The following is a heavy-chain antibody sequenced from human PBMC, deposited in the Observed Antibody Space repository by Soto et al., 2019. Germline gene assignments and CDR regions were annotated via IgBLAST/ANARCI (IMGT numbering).Heavy chain of an antibody. D-gene: IGHD1-20*01. V-gene: IGHV1-69*13. Sequence: ASVKVSCKASGGTFSSYAISWVRQAPGQGLEWMGGIIPIFGTANYAQKFQGRVTITADESTSTAYMELSSLRSEDTAVYYCARGGYNWNDDYYYYGMDVWGQGTTVTVSS. CDR1: GGTFSSYA. J-gene: IGHJ6*02. CDR2: IIPIFGTA. CDR3: ARGGYNWNDDYYYYGMDV.